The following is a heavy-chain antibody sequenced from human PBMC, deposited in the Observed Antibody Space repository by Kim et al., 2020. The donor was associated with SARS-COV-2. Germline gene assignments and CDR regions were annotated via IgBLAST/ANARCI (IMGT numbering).Heavy chain of an antibody. CDR1: GGSISTYY. D-gene: IGHD2-15*01. CDR2: IYYSGGT. J-gene: IGHJ4*02. CDR3: ARDKGGPYYFDY. V-gene: IGHV4-59*01. Sequence: SETLSLTCTVSGGSISTYYWSWIRQAPGKGLEWIGYIYYSGGTNYNPSLKSRVTLSVDTSKNQFSLRLTSVTAADTAVYRCARDKGGPYYFDYWGPGTLVTVSS.